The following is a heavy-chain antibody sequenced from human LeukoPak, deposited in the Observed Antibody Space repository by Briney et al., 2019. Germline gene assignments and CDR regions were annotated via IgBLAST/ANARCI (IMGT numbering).Heavy chain of an antibody. Sequence: SETLSLTCTVSGGSISSRSYYWGWIRQPPGKGLEWIGSIYYSGSAYYNPSLKSRATISVDTSKNQFSLKLSSLTAADTAVYYCARLLDLRDFDYWGQGTLVTVSS. V-gene: IGHV4-39*07. CDR3: ARLLDLRDFDY. J-gene: IGHJ4*02. CDR2: IYYSGSA. D-gene: IGHD3-9*01. CDR1: GGSISSRSYY.